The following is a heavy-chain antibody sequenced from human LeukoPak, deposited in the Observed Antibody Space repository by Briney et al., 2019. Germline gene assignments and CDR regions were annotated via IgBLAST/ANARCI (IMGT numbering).Heavy chain of an antibody. CDR2: ISGSGGST. D-gene: IGHD1-26*01. V-gene: IGHV3-23*01. Sequence: GGSLRLSCAASGFTFSSYAMSWVRQAPGKGLEWVSAISGSGGSTYYADSVKGRFTISRDNSKNTLYLQMNSLRAEDTAVYSCAKDKVGATAAYYFDYWGQGTLVTVSS. CDR1: GFTFSSYA. CDR3: AKDKVGATAAYYFDY. J-gene: IGHJ4*02.